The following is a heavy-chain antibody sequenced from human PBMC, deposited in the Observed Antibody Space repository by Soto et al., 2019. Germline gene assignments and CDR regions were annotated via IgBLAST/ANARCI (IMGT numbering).Heavy chain of an antibody. CDR3: ARDLEGYYDSSGYRPYYYGMDV. J-gene: IGHJ6*02. V-gene: IGHV1-2*04. CDR1: GYTFTGYY. Sequence: QVQLVQSGAEVKKPGASVKVSCKASGYTFTGYYMHWVRQAPGQGLEWMGWINPNSGGTNYAQKFQGWVTMTRDTAISTAYMELSRLRSDDTAVDYCARDLEGYYDSSGYRPYYYGMDVWGQGTTVTVSS. CDR2: INPNSGGT. D-gene: IGHD3-22*01.